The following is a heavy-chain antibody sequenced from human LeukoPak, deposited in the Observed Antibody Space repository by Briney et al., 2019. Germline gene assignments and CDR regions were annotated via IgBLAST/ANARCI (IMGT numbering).Heavy chain of an antibody. V-gene: IGHV4-59*01. J-gene: IGHJ3*02. CDR2: IYYSGST. CDR3: ARGPLKYSSSQAFDI. Sequence: SETLSLTCTVSGGSISSYYWSWIRQPPGKGLEWIGYIYYSGSTNYNPSLKSRVTISVDTSKNQFSLKLSSVTAADTAVYYCARGPLKYSSSQAFDIWGQGTMVTVSS. D-gene: IGHD6-6*01. CDR1: GGSISSYY.